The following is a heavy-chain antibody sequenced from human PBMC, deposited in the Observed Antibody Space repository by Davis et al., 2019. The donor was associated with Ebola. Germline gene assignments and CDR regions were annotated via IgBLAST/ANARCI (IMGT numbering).Heavy chain of an antibody. V-gene: IGHV3-21*01. CDR3: ARAEYGDFSYGMDV. D-gene: IGHD4-17*01. CDR2: ISSSSSYI. CDR1: GFTFSSYS. J-gene: IGHJ6*02. Sequence: GGSLRLSCAASGFTFSSYSMNWVRQAPGKGLEWVSSISSSSSYIYYADSVKGRFTISRDNAKNSLYLQMNSLRAEDTAVYYCARAEYGDFSYGMDVWGQGTTVTVSS.